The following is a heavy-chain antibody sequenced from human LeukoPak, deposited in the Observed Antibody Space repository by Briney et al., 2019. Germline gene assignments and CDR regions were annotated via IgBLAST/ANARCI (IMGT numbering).Heavy chain of an antibody. CDR2: IHASGPT. CDR3: ARHDAGIAARPFDN. CDR1: GGSISTYY. D-gene: IGHD6-6*01. V-gene: IGHV4-4*09. J-gene: IGHJ4*02. Sequence: SETLSLTCTVSGGSISTYYWSWIRRPPGKGLEWIAYIHASGPTNYNPSLKNRITISVDTSKNQFSLKLSSVTAADTAVYYCARHDAGIAARPFDNWGLGTLVTVSS.